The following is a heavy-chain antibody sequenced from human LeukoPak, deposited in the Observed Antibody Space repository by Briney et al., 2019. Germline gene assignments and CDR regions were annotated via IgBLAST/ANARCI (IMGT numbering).Heavy chain of an antibody. V-gene: IGHV4-34*01. D-gene: IGHD3-3*01. Sequence: KPSETLSLTCAVYGGSFSGYYWSWIRQPPGKGLEWIGEINHSGSTNYNPSLKSRVTISVDTSKNQFSLKLSSVTAADTAVYYCASLATYYDFWRGSTATDYWGQGTLVTVSS. CDR2: INHSGST. J-gene: IGHJ4*02. CDR3: ASLATYYDFWRGSTATDY. CDR1: GGSFSGYY.